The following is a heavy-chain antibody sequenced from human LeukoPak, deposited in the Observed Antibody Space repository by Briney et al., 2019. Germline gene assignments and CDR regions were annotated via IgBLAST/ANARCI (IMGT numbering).Heavy chain of an antibody. CDR1: GGSISSGGYY. J-gene: IGHJ5*02. CDR2: IYYSGST. V-gene: IGHV4-31*03. D-gene: IGHD3-22*01. CDR3: ARDLGSGYYYWFDP. Sequence: TLSLTCTVSGGSISSGGYYWSWIRQHPGKGLEWIGYIYYSGSTYYNPSLKSRVTISVDTSKNQFSLKLSSVTAADTAVYYCARDLGSGYYYWFDPWGQGTLVTVSS.